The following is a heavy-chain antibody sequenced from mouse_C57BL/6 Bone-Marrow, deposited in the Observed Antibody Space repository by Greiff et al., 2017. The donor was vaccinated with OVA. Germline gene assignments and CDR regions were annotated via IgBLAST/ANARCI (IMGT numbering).Heavy chain of an antibody. CDR3: VRGDDYDNFDY. CDR1: GFSFNTYA. CDR2: IRSKSNNYAT. D-gene: IGHD2-4*01. V-gene: IGHV10-1*01. J-gene: IGHJ2*01. Sequence: EVQGVESGGGLVQPKGSLKLSCAASGFSFNTYAMNWVRQAPGKGLEWVARIRSKSNNYATYYADSVKDRFTISRDDSESMLYLQRNNLKTEDTAMYYCVRGDDYDNFDYWGQGTTLTVSS.